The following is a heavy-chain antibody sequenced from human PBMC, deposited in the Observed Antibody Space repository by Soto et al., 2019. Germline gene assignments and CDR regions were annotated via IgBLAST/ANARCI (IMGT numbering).Heavy chain of an antibody. V-gene: IGHV3-9*01. CDR2: ITWNSGRV. D-gene: IGHD3-9*01. CDR1: GFTFDDYA. CDR3: VKGYYEILTGRALSFMDV. Sequence: ELQLVESGGGLVQPGRSLRLSCAASGFTFDDYAMYWVRQAPGKGLEWVSGITWNSGRVDYADSVKGRFTTSRDNAKSSLHLQMDSLRGDDTALYYCVKGYYEILTGRALSFMDVWGKGTTVTVSS. J-gene: IGHJ6*03.